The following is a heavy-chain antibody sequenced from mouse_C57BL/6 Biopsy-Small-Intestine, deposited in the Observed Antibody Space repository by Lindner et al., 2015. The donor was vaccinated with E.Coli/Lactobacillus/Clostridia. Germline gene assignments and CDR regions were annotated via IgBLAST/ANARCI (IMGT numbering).Heavy chain of an antibody. Sequence: QQESGPELVKPGASVKISCMASGYSLTDYFMNWVKQSHGRTLEWIGRLNPYNGDTFFNQKFKDKATFTIDKSSNTAHMELRSLTSEDSAVYYCSRNPYWGQGTTLTVSS. J-gene: IGHJ2*01. CDR1: GYSLTDYF. V-gene: IGHV1-20*01. CDR2: LNPYNGDT. CDR3: SRNPY.